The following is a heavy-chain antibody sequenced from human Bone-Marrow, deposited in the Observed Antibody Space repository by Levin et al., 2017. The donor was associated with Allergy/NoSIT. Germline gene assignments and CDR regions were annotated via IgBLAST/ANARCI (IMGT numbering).Heavy chain of an antibody. Sequence: SETLSLTCTVSGGSITSSSYFWGWIRQPPGKGLEWIGNIYYSGATYYNPSLKSRVSIFVDKSKNHFSLKVTSVTAADTTVYYCARLAGYSGYDPYWGQGTPVTVSS. CDR1: GGSITSSSYF. D-gene: IGHD5-12*01. CDR2: IYYSGAT. V-gene: IGHV4-39*02. CDR3: ARLAGYSGYDPY. J-gene: IGHJ4*02.